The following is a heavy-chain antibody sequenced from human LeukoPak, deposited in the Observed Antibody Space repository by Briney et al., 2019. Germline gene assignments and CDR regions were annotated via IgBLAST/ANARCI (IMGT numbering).Heavy chain of an antibody. CDR3: ARDLRSEYFDC. V-gene: IGHV3-30-3*01. J-gene: IGHJ4*02. CDR1: GFTFSSYA. Sequence: PGGSLRLSCAASGFTFSSYAMHWVRQAPGKGLEWVAVISYDGSNKYYADSVKGRFTISRDNSKNTLYLQMNSLRAEDTAVYYCARDLRSEYFDCWGQGTLVTVSS. CDR2: ISYDGSNK.